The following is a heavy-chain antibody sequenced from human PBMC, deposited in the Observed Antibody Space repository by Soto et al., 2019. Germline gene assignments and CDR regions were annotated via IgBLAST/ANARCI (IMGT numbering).Heavy chain of an antibody. Sequence: ASVKVSCKASGYTFTSYYMHWVRQAPGQGLEWMGIINPSGGSTSYAQKFQGRVTMTRDTSTSTVYMELSSLRSEDTAVHYCARDIVVVTAPTSYYYGMDVWGQGTTVNVSS. J-gene: IGHJ6*02. CDR1: GYTFTSYY. CDR2: INPSGGST. V-gene: IGHV1-46*01. D-gene: IGHD2-21*02. CDR3: ARDIVVVTAPTSYYYGMDV.